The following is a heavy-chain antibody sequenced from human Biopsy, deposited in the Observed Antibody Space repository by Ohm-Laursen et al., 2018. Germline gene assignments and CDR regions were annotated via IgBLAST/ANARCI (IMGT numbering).Heavy chain of an antibody. Sequence: SETLSLTCEVYGKTLSDYYWSWIRQPPGKGLGWIGQINQSGRTNYNPSLKSRVNISADKSNNQFSLKLTSVTSADTAVYFCGNEVHGRDYWGLGALVTVSS. CDR3: GNEVHGRDY. D-gene: IGHD2-15*01. CDR2: INQSGRT. V-gene: IGHV4-34*08. J-gene: IGHJ4*02. CDR1: GKTLSDYY.